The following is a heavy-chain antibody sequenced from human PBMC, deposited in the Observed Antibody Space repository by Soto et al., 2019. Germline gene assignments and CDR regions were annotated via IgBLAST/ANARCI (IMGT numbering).Heavy chain of an antibody. CDR2: IYYSGST. J-gene: IGHJ4*02. Sequence: PSETMSLTCTVSGVYISSYDWSWIRQPPGRGLEWIGYIYYSGSTNYNPSLKSRVTISVDTSKNQFSLKLSSVTAADTAVYYCLRASWNWGQGTLVTVSS. CDR3: LRASWN. D-gene: IGHD1-1*01. CDR1: GVYISSYD. V-gene: IGHV4-59*01.